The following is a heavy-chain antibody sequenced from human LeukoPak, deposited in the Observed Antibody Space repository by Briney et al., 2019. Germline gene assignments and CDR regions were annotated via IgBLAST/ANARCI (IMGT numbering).Heavy chain of an antibody. D-gene: IGHD6-19*01. CDR3: AGGQWLVPS. V-gene: IGHV4-38-2*01. Sequence: SETLSLTCAVFGYSISSGYYWGWIRQPPGKGLEWIGSIYHSGSTYYNPSLKSRVTISVDTSKNQFSLKLSSVTAADTAVYYCAGGQWLVPSWGQGTLVTVSS. J-gene: IGHJ4*02. CDR1: GYSISSGYY. CDR2: IYHSGST.